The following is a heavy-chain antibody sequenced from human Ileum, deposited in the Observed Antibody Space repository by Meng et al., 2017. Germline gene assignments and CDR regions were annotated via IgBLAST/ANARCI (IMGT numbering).Heavy chain of an antibody. D-gene: IGHD3-10*01. CDR1: GYTFTSYD. J-gene: IGHJ6*01. CDR3: ARGGSGSYYLYYYYGMDV. CDR2: MNPNSGNT. Sequence: ASVKVSCKASGYTFTSYDINWVRQATGQGLEWMGWMNPNSGNTGYAQKFQGRVTITRNTSISTAYMELSSLRSEDTAVYYCARGGSGSYYLYYYYGMDVWGQGTTVTGSS. V-gene: IGHV1-8*03.